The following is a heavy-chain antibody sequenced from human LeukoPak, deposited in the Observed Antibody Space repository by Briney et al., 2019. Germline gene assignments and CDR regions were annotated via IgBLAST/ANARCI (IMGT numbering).Heavy chain of an antibody. V-gene: IGHV3-7*05. J-gene: IGHJ4*02. D-gene: IGHD6-19*01. Sequence: PGGSLRLSCAASGFTFSSDWMSWVRQAPGKGLEWVANIKQDGSEKYYVDSVKGRFTISRDNAKNSLYLQMNSLRAEDTAVYYCARDGGWGSLDYWGQGTLVTVSS. CDR3: ARDGGWGSLDY. CDR1: GFTFSSDW. CDR2: IKQDGSEK.